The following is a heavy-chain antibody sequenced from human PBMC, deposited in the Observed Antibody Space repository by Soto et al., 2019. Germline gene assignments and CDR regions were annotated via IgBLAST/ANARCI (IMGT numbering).Heavy chain of an antibody. CDR2: MNPNSGNT. J-gene: IGHJ6*02. CDR3: ASFNIAAAGTGYYYYGMDV. CDR1: GYTFTSYD. D-gene: IGHD6-13*01. V-gene: IGHV1-8*02. Sequence: ASVKVSCKASGYTFTSYDINWVRQATGQGLEWMGWMNPNSGNTGYAQKFQGRVTMTRNTSISTAYMELSSLRSEDTAVYYCASFNIAAAGTGYYYYGMDVWGQGTTVTVS.